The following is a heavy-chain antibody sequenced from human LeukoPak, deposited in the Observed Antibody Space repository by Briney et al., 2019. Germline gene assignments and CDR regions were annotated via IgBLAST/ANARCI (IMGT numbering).Heavy chain of an antibody. CDR2: IRYDGSQK. V-gene: IGHV3-30*02. CDR1: GFTFSSYG. Sequence: GGSLRLSCGASGFTFSSYGMHWARQAPGKGLEWVAFIRYDGSQKYYADSVKGRFTISRDNSKNTLHLQMNSLRAEDTAVYYCAKGLAYSFDYWGQGTLVTVSS. D-gene: IGHD3/OR15-3a*01. CDR3: AKGLAYSFDY. J-gene: IGHJ4*02.